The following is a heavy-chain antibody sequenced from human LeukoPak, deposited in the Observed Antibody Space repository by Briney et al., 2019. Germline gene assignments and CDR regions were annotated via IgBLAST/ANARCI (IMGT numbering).Heavy chain of an antibody. J-gene: IGHJ4*02. CDR2: IRSKANTYAT. Sequence: GGSLRLSCAASGFTFSGSAMHWVRQASGKGLEWLGRIRSKANTYATAYAASVKGRFTISRDDSKDTAYLQMNSLKTEDTAVYYCTRPLYDSSGVRFDYWGQGTLVTVSS. V-gene: IGHV3-73*01. CDR3: TRPLYDSSGVRFDY. D-gene: IGHD3-22*01. CDR1: GFTFSGSA.